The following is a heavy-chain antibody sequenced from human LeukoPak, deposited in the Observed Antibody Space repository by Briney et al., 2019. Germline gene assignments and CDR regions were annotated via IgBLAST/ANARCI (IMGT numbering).Heavy chain of an antibody. J-gene: IGHJ3*02. CDR3: ARDRRGYNYGAFDI. Sequence: ASVKVSCKASGYTFTGYYMHWVRQAPGQGLEWMGIISPSGGSTSYAQKFQDRVTMTRDTSTSTLYMELSSLRSEDTAVYYCARDRRGYNYGAFDIWGQGTVVTVSS. D-gene: IGHD5-24*01. CDR2: ISPSGGST. CDR1: GYTFTGYY. V-gene: IGHV1-46*01.